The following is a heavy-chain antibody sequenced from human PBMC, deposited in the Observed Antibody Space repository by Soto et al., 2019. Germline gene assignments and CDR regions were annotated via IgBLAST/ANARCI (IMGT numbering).Heavy chain of an antibody. J-gene: IGHJ5*02. Sequence: QVQLQEWGPGLVKPSQTLSLTCTVSGGSISSGDYYWSWIRQPPGKGLEGMGFIYYSGGTYYKPSLKSRVTISVDTSKIKFSLNLSSVTAADTAVYYCARASTGELWVYANWFDPWGPGTLVTVSS. V-gene: IGHV4-30-4*01. CDR1: GGSISSGDYY. CDR2: IYYSGGT. CDR3: ARASTGELWVYANWFDP. D-gene: IGHD3-16*01.